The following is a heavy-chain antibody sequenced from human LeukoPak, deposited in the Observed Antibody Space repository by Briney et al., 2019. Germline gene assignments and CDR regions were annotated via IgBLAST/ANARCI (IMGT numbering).Heavy chain of an antibody. D-gene: IGHD2-2*01. Sequence: PGRSLRLSCAASGFTFSSYGMHWVRQAPGKGLEWEALISYDGSNKFYADSVKGRFTISRDNSKNTLYLQMNSLRPEDTAVYYCAKVPCSSTSCPRDYWGQGTLVTVSS. J-gene: IGHJ4*02. CDR1: GFTFSSYG. V-gene: IGHV3-30*18. CDR3: AKVPCSSTSCPRDY. CDR2: ISYDGSNK.